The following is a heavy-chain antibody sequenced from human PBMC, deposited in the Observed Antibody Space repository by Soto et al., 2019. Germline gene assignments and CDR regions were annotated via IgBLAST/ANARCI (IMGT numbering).Heavy chain of an antibody. D-gene: IGHD3-22*01. CDR3: ASTQYYYDSSGYYYYDY. J-gene: IGHJ4*02. Sequence: PGGSLRLSCAASGFTFSDYYMSWIRQAPGKGLEWVSYISSSSSYTNYADSVKGRFTISRDNAKNSLYLQMNSLRAEDTAVYYCASTQYYYDSSGYYYYDYWGQGTLVTVSS. CDR2: ISSSSSYT. CDR1: GFTFSDYY. V-gene: IGHV3-11*06.